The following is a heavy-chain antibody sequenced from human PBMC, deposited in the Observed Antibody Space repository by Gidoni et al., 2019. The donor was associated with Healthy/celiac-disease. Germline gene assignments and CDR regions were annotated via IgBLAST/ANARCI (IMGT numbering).Heavy chain of an antibody. CDR2: INQNSGGT. Sequence: QVQLVQSGAAVKKPGASVKVSCKASGYTFTGYYIHWVRQAPGQGLEWMGWINQNSGGTNYAKKFQGWVTMTRDTSISTAYMELSRLRSDDTAVYYCARTPPAPSSYNYYYGMDVWGQGTTVTVSS. D-gene: IGHD2-2*01. CDR3: ARTPPAPSSYNYYYGMDV. J-gene: IGHJ6*02. V-gene: IGHV1-2*04. CDR1: GYTFTGYY.